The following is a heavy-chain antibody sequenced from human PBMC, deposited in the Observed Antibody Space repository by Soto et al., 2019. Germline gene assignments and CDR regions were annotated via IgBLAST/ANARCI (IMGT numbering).Heavy chain of an antibody. CDR2: ISGSGGST. CDR1: GFTFSSYA. Sequence: EVQLLESGGGLVPPGGSLRLSCAASGFTFSSYAMSWVRQAPGKGLEWVSGISGSGGSTYYADTVKGRFTISRDTSKNPLDMQMNSLRAEYTTVYYCANLLERSWELSAFDIWGQETKVTVSS. CDR3: ANLLERSWELSAFDI. J-gene: IGHJ3*02. D-gene: IGHD1-26*01. V-gene: IGHV3-23*01.